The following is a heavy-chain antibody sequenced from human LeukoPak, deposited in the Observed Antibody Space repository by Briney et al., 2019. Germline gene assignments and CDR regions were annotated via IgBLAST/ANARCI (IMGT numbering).Heavy chain of an antibody. J-gene: IGHJ4*02. CDR1: GFTFSSYS. Sequence: GGSLRLSCAASGFTFSSYSMNWVRQAPGKGLEWVSSISSSSSYIYYADSVEGRFTISRDNSKNTLYLQMNSLRAEDTAVYYCAKDPRVIVVVPAATIDYWGQGTLVTVSS. CDR3: AKDPRVIVVVPAATIDY. CDR2: ISSSSSYI. V-gene: IGHV3-21*01. D-gene: IGHD2-2*01.